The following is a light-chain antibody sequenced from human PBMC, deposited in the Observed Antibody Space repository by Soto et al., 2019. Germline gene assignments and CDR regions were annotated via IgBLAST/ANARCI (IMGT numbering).Light chain of an antibody. Sequence: ETVMTQSPATLSVPSWGGTPLSCRASQSVTNNLAWYQHKPGQAPRLLIYAASSRATGVPARFSGSGSGTEFTLTITSLQSEDFAVYYCQQYSNWPRTFGQGTKVDI. CDR2: AAS. J-gene: IGKJ1*01. CDR3: QQYSNWPRT. V-gene: IGKV3-15*01. CDR1: QSVTNN.